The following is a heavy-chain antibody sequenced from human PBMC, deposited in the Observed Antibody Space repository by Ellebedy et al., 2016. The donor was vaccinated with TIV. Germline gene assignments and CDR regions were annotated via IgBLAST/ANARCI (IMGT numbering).Heavy chain of an antibody. J-gene: IGHJ6*02. CDR1: GGSFSGYY. CDR2: INHSGST. V-gene: IGHV4-34*01. Sequence: GSLRLPXAVYGGSFSGYYWSWIRQPPGKGLEWIGEINHSGSTNYNPSLKSRVTISVDTSKNQFSLKLSSVTAADTAVYYCARTSRGITMVRGPSSYYYYGMDVWGQGTTVTVSS. CDR3: ARTSRGITMVRGPSSYYYYGMDV. D-gene: IGHD3-10*01.